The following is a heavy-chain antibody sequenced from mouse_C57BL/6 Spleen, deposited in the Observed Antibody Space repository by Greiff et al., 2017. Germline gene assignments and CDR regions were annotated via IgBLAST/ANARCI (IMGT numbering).Heavy chain of an antibody. D-gene: IGHD2-5*01. CDR1: GYTFTSHW. J-gene: IGHJ4*01. V-gene: IGHV1-61*01. CDR3: ARSYYSNLYYAMDY. CDR2: IYPSDSET. Sequence: QVQLQQPGAELVRPGSSVKLSCKASGYTFTSHWMDWVKQRPGQGLEWIGNIYPSDSETHYNQKFKDKATLTVDKSSSTAYMQLSRLTSEDSAVYYCARSYYSNLYYAMDYWGQGTSVTVSS.